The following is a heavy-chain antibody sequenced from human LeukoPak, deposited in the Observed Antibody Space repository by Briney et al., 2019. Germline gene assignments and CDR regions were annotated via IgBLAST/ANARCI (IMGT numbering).Heavy chain of an antibody. CDR3: ARANMVRGVGLFFDRNWFDP. Sequence: ASVKVSCKASGYTFTSYYMHWVRQAPGQGLEWMGIINPSGGSTSYAQKFQGRVTMTRDTSISTAYMELSGLRSDDTAVYYCARANMVRGVGLFFDRNWFDPWGQGTLVTVSS. J-gene: IGHJ5*02. CDR2: INPSGGST. CDR1: GYTFTSYY. D-gene: IGHD3-10*01. V-gene: IGHV1-46*01.